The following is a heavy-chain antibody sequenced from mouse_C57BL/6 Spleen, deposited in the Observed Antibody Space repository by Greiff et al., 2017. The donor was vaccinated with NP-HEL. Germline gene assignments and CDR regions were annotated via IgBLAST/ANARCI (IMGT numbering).Heavy chain of an antibody. CDR3: ARDEGNGYAMDY. Sequence: DVKLVESGGGLVKPGGSLKLSCAASGFTFSSYAMSWVRQTPEKRLEWVATISDGGSYTYYPDNVKGRFTISRDNAKNNLYLQMSHLKSEDTAMYYCARDEGNGYAMDYWGQGTSVTVSS. CDR1: GFTFSSYA. J-gene: IGHJ4*01. V-gene: IGHV5-4*01. CDR2: ISDGGSYT.